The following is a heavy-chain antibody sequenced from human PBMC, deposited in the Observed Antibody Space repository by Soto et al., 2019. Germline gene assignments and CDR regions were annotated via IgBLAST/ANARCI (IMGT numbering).Heavy chain of an antibody. CDR1: GYTFTSYA. D-gene: IGHD3-3*01. CDR3: ARAKWLSTIFGVVSGSMDV. J-gene: IGHJ6*02. V-gene: IGHV1-3*01. CDR2: INAGNGNT. Sequence: ASVKVSCKASGYTFTSYAMHWVRQATGQRLEWMGWINAGNGNTKYSQKFQGRVTITRDTSASTAHMELSSLRSEDTAVYYCARAKWLSTIFGVVSGSMDVWGQGTTVTVS.